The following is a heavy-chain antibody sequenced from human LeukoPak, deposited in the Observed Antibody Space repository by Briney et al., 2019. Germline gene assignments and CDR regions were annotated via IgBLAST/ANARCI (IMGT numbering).Heavy chain of an antibody. CDR2: ISSDGSNK. J-gene: IGHJ6*02. D-gene: IGHD6-19*01. CDR3: AKDPKAMAGNNYYGMDA. CDR1: GFTFSSYS. Sequence: GGSLRLSCAASGFTFSSYSMNWVRQAPGKGLEWVAVISSDGSNKYYADSVKGRFTISRDNSKNTLYLQMNSLRAEDTAVYYCAKDPKAMAGNNYYGMDAWGQGTTVTVSS. V-gene: IGHV3-30*18.